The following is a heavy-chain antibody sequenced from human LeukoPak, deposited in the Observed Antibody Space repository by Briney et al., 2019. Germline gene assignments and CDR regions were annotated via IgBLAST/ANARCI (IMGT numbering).Heavy chain of an antibody. CDR3: AAEHEKVDYRSTWFDP. D-gene: IGHD4/OR15-4a*01. J-gene: IGHJ5*02. CDR2: IRSKAYGGTT. Sequence: GGSLRLSCTASGFTFGDYAMSWVRQAPGKGLEWVGFIRSKAYGGTTEYAASVKGRFTISRDDSKSIAYLQMNSLKTEDTAVYYCAAEHEKVDYRSTWFDPWGQGTLVTVSS. CDR1: GFTFGDYA. V-gene: IGHV3-49*04.